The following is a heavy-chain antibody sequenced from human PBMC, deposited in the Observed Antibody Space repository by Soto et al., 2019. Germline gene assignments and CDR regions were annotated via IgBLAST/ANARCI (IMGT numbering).Heavy chain of an antibody. D-gene: IGHD3-9*01. CDR2: INSTESSK. CDR1: GFTFSGHN. Sequence: GGSLRLSCAASGFTFSGHNMNWVRQAPGKGLEWVSYINSTESSKNYADSVKGRFTISRDNSKNTLYLQMNSLRAEDTAVYYCAKVLYEELLRYFDWLLDFDPWGQGTLVTVSS. V-gene: IGHV3-NL1*01. J-gene: IGHJ5*02. CDR3: AKVLYEELLRYFDWLLDFDP.